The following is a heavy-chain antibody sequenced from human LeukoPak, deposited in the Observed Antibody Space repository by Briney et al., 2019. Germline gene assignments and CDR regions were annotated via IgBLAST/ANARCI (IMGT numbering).Heavy chain of an antibody. CDR3: ARNENSGWGYFDY. V-gene: IGHV3-23*01. J-gene: IGHJ4*02. D-gene: IGHD5-12*01. CDR2: IGGSNGIT. CDR1: GGSISSSN. Sequence: PSETLSLTCAVSGGSISSSNWWSWVRQAPGKGLEWVSVIGGSNGITFYVGSVKGRFTISRDNSKDTLYLQMNSLRAEDTAVYYCARNENSGWGYFDYWGQGTLVTVSS.